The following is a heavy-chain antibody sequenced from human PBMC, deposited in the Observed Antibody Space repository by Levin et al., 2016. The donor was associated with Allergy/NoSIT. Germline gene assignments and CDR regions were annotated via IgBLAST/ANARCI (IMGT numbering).Heavy chain of an antibody. V-gene: IGHV3-33*01. CDR2: IRYDGSET. Sequence: VRQAPGKGLEWVAVIRYDGSETQYADSVKGRFTISRDNSKNTLFLQMNSLRAEDTAVYYCVRETGVLGRPYYYGMDVWGQGTTVTVSS. J-gene: IGHJ6*02. D-gene: IGHD2-8*02. CDR3: VRETGVLGRPYYYGMDV.